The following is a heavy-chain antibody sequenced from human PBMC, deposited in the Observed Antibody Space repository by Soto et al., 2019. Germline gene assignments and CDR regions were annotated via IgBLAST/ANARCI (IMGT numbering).Heavy chain of an antibody. D-gene: IGHD3-10*01. J-gene: IGHJ5*02. CDR1: GFTFSSYS. V-gene: IGHV3-21*01. Sequence: GGSLRLSCAASGFTFSSYSMNWVRQAPGKGLEWVSSISSSSSYIYYADSVRGRFTISRDNAKNSLYLQMNSLRAEDTAVYYCARESPGPGALIDTWGQGTLVTVSS. CDR3: ARESPGPGALIDT. CDR2: ISSSSSYI.